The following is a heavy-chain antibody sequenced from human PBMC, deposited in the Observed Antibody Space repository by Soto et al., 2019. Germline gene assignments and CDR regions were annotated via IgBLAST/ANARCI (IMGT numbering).Heavy chain of an antibody. Sequence: GASVKVSCKASGCTFSSYTISWVRQAPGQGLEWMGRIIPILGIANYAQKFQGRVTITADKSTSTAYMELSSLRSEDTAVYYCAYGLIPADYYYMDVWGKGTTVTVSS. CDR1: GCTFSSYT. CDR3: AYGLIPADYYYMDV. CDR2: IIPILGIA. V-gene: IGHV1-69*02. D-gene: IGHD3-3*01. J-gene: IGHJ6*03.